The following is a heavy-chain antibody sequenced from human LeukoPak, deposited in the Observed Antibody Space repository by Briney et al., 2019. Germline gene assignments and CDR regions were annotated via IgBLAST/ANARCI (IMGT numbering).Heavy chain of an antibody. D-gene: IGHD3-22*01. CDR1: GGSFSGYY. Sequence: PSETLSLTCAVYGGSFSGYYWSWIRQPPGKGLEWIGEINHSGSTSYNPSLKSRVTISVDTSKNQFSLKLSSVTAADTAVYYCARRPIFYYDSSGLSPFDYWGQGTLVTVSS. V-gene: IGHV4-34*01. J-gene: IGHJ4*02. CDR2: INHSGST. CDR3: ARRPIFYYDSSGLSPFDY.